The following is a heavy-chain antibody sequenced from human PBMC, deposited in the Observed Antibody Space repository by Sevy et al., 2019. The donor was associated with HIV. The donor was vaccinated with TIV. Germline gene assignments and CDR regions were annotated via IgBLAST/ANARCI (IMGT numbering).Heavy chain of an antibody. CDR2: ISYDGSNK. Sequence: GGSLRLSCAASGITFSSHAMHWVRRAPGKGLEWVTIISYDGSNKDYADSVKGRFTISRDNSKNTLYLQMNSLRAEDTAVYYCARADYGDYSGEFDYWGQGTLVTVSS. J-gene: IGHJ4*02. CDR3: ARADYGDYSGEFDY. D-gene: IGHD4-17*01. V-gene: IGHV3-30-3*01. CDR1: GITFSSHA.